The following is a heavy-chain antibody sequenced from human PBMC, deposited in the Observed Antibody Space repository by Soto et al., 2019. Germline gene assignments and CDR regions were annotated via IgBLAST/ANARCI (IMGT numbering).Heavy chain of an antibody. J-gene: IGHJ5*02. CDR2: ISGNNGNT. CDR3: ARARFDP. V-gene: IGHV1-18*04. CDR1: GYTFTSYG. Sequence: ASVKVSCKASGYTFTSYGISWVRQAPGQGLEWMGWISGNNGNTKYAQNLQGRVTMTTDTSTSTAYMEVRSLRSDDTAVYYCARARFDPWGQGTLVTVSS.